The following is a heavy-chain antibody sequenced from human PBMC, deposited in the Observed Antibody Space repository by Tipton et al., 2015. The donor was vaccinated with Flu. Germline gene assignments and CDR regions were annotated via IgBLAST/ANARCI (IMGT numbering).Heavy chain of an antibody. V-gene: IGHV4-34*01. CDR3: ARRFYDYVWGSYRYTNVFDS. CDR1: GGSFSGYY. D-gene: IGHD3-16*02. J-gene: IGHJ4*02. CDR2: INHSGST. Sequence: TLSLTYAVYGGSFSGYYWSWIRQPPGKGLEWIGEINHSGSTNYNPSLKSRVTISVDTSKNQFSLKLSSVTAADTAVYYCARRFYDYVWGSYRYTNVFDSWGQGTLVTVSS.